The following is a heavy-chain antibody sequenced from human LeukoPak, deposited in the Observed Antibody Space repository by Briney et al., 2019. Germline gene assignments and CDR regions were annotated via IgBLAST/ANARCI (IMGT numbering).Heavy chain of an antibody. J-gene: IGHJ4*02. CDR1: GFTFSGYS. V-gene: IGHV3-21*01. CDR2: ISSSSSYI. CDR3: ARDPGYNYGFDY. D-gene: IGHD5-18*01. Sequence: GGSLRLSCAASGFTFSGYSMNWVRQAPGKGLEWVSSISSSSSYIYYADSVKGRFTISRDNAKNSLYLQMNSLRAEDTAVYYCARDPGYNYGFDYWGQGTLVTVSS.